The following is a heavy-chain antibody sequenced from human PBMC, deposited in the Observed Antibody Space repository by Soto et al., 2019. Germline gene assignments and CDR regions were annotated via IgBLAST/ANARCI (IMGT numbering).Heavy chain of an antibody. CDR3: ARVWGDIVVVVAANDAFDI. CDR1: GYTFTSYG. CDR2: ISAYNGNT. V-gene: IGHV1-18*01. Sequence: ASVKVSCKASGYTFTSYGISWVRQAPGQGLEWMGWISAYNGNTNYAQKLQGRVTMTTDTSTSTAYMELRSLRSDDTAVYYCARVWGDIVVVVAANDAFDIWGQGTMVTVS. J-gene: IGHJ3*02. D-gene: IGHD2-15*01.